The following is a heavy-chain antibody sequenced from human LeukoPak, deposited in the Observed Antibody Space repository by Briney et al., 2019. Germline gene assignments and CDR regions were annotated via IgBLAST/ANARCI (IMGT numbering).Heavy chain of an antibody. V-gene: IGHV4-59*08. D-gene: IGHD3-22*01. CDR3: ARHGSDYSFDY. J-gene: IGHJ4*02. CDR2: ISYRGST. CDR1: GGAISSYY. Sequence: SETLSLTCTVSGGAISSYYWSWIRQPPGKGREGIGYISYRGSTNYNPSLKSRVTISVDTSKTQSSLKLRSVPAADTAVYYCARHGSDYSFDYWGQGTLVTVSS.